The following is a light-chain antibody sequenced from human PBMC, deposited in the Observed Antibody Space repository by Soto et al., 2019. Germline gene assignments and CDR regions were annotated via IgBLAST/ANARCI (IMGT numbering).Light chain of an antibody. CDR1: QSVSSNY. CDR2: GAS. CDR3: QQYGSSPFT. J-gene: IGKJ3*01. V-gene: IGKV3-20*01. Sequence: EIVLTQSSGTLSLSPGERATLSCRASQSVSSNYLTWYQQKPGQAPRLLIYGASSRATSIPDRFSGSGSGTDFTLTISRLEPEDFAVYYCQQYGSSPFTFGPGTKVDIK.